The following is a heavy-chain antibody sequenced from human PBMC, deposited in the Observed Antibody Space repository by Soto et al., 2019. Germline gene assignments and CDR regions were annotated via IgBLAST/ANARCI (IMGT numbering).Heavy chain of an antibody. V-gene: IGHV3-33*01. Sequence: GGSLRLSCAASGVIFTTYGMHWVRQAPGKGLEWVAVIWNDGSHKEYADSVKGRFTISRDDSKNTLSLQMDSLRVEDTAVYYCARAVLQYYYYYGMDVWGQGTTVTVSS. CDR2: IWNDGSHK. J-gene: IGHJ6*02. CDR3: ARAVLQYYYYYGMDV. D-gene: IGHD1-26*01. CDR1: GVIFTTYG.